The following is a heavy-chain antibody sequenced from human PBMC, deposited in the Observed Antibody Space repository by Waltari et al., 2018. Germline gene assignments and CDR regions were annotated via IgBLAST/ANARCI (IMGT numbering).Heavy chain of an antibody. D-gene: IGHD6-13*01. CDR1: GGSFSGYY. CDR3: ARTFRYSRAGRYYYYYYMDV. V-gene: IGHV4-34*12. CDR2: IIHMGST. Sequence: QVQLQQWGAGLLKPSETLSLTCAVYGGSFSGYYWSWIRQPPGKGLAVIGEIIHMGSTTYIPSLKSRVTISVDTSKNQFSLKLGSVTAADTAVYYCARTFRYSRAGRYYYYYYMDVWGKGTTVTVSS. J-gene: IGHJ6*03.